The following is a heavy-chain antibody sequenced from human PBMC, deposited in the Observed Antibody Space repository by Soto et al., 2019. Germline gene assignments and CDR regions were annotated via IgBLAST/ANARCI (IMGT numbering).Heavy chain of an antibody. CDR2: INPGNGNT. CDR3: ARGGYFDSSNYLAY. CDR1: GYTFTSYG. Sequence: AAGKVCCKASGYTFTSYGINGVRQAPGRGLEWMGWINPGNGNTKYSQQFQGRVIIDRDTSASTAYMELSSLRSEDTAVYYCARGGYFDSSNYLAYWGLGTLVTVSS. J-gene: IGHJ4*02. V-gene: IGHV1-3*01. D-gene: IGHD3-22*01.